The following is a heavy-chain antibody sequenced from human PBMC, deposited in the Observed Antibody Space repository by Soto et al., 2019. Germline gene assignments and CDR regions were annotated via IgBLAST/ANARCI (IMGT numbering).Heavy chain of an antibody. Sequence: SETLSLTCTVSGGSISSSYWSWIRQPPGKGLEWIGYIYDSGSTYYNPSLKSRVTISVDTSKNQFSLKLSSVTAADTAVYYCARNSPLRYFDWPPRRWFDPWGQGTLVTVSS. CDR2: IYDSGST. J-gene: IGHJ5*02. CDR1: GGSISSSY. V-gene: IGHV4-59*12. D-gene: IGHD3-9*01. CDR3: ARNSPLRYFDWPPRRWFDP.